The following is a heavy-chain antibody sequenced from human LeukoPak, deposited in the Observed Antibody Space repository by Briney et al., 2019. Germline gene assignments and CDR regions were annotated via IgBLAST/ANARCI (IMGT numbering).Heavy chain of an antibody. Sequence: SETLSLTCAVYGGSFSGYYWSWIRQPPGKGLEWIGEINHSGSTNYNPSLKSRVTISLDMSKNQLSLKLRSVSAADTAVYFCVREEADYYDNSGYYSFWGQGTLVTVSS. J-gene: IGHJ4*02. D-gene: IGHD3-22*01. CDR2: INHSGST. CDR1: GGSFSGYY. V-gene: IGHV4-34*01. CDR3: VREEADYYDNSGYYSF.